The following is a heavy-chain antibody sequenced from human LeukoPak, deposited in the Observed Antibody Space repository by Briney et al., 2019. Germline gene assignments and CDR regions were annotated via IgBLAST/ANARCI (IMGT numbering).Heavy chain of an antibody. Sequence: ASVKVSCKASGYTFTGSYMHWVRQAPGQGLEGMGWINPNSGGTNYAQKFQGRVTMTRDTSISTAYMELSRLRFDDTAVYYCARGSALVVAATDLGFDYWGQGTLVTVSS. J-gene: IGHJ4*02. CDR3: ARGSALVVAATDLGFDY. CDR2: INPNSGGT. D-gene: IGHD2-15*01. CDR1: GYTFTGSY. V-gene: IGHV1-2*02.